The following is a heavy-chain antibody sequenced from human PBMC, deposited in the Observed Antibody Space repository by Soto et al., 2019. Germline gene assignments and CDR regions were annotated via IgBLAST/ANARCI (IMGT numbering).Heavy chain of an antibody. CDR2: ISSSSSYT. J-gene: IGHJ6*02. V-gene: IGHV3-11*05. D-gene: IGHD2-15*01. Sequence: QVQLVESGGGLVKPGGSLRLSCAASGFTFSDYYMSWIRQAPGKGLEWVSYISSSSSYTNYADSVKGRFTISRDNAKNSLYLQMNSLRAEDMAVYYCARGAADSYYYYGMDVWGQGTTVTVSS. CDR1: GFTFSDYY. CDR3: ARGAADSYYYYGMDV.